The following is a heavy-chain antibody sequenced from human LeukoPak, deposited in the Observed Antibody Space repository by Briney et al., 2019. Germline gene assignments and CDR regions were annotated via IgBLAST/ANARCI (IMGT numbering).Heavy chain of an antibody. CDR2: IYYSGST. J-gene: IGHJ3*02. Sequence: PSEALSLTCTVSSGSISSTTYYWGWIRQPPGEGLEWIGSIYYSGSTFYNPSLKSRVTISVYTSKNQLSLKLSSVTAADTAVYYCARHYHYGSGTYMPFDIWGQGTMVTVSS. V-gene: IGHV4-39*01. D-gene: IGHD3-10*01. CDR3: ARHYHYGSGTYMPFDI. CDR1: SGSISSTTYY.